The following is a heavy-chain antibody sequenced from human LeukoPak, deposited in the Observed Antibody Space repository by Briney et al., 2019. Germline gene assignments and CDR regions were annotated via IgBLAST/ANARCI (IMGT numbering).Heavy chain of an antibody. CDR3: ARGGVEHGYFDWLAANYYYGMDV. J-gene: IGHJ6*02. CDR2: ISYDGSNK. V-gene: IGHV3-30-3*01. D-gene: IGHD3-9*01. Sequence: PGGSLRLSCAASGFTFSSYAMHWVRQAPGKGLEWVAVISYDGSNKYYADSVKGRFTISRDNSKNTLYLQMNSLRAEDTAVYYCARGGVEHGYFDWLAANYYYGMDVWGQGTTVTVSS. CDR1: GFTFSSYA.